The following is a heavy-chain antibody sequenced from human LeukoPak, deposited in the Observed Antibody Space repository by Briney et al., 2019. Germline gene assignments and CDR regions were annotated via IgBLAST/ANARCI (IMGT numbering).Heavy chain of an antibody. J-gene: IGHJ6*02. V-gene: IGHV3-53*04. CDR2: IYSGGST. CDR3: ARDLRYCSSTSCPYYYYYGMDV. Sequence: GGSLRLSCAASGFTVSSNYMSWVRQAPGKGPEWVSVIYSGGSTYYADSVKGRFTISRHNSKNTLYLQMNSLRAEDTAVYYCARDLRYCSSTSCPYYYYYGMDVWGQGTTVTVSS. D-gene: IGHD2-2*01. CDR1: GFTVSSNY.